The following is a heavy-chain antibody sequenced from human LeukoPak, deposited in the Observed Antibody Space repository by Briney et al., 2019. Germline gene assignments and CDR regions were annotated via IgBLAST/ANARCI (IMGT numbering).Heavy chain of an antibody. J-gene: IGHJ6*04. V-gene: IGHV3-30*18. CDR3: ANGHVLLWFGESQSVGMDV. D-gene: IGHD3-10*01. CDR1: GFTFSSYG. Sequence: GGSLRLSCAASGFTFSSYGMHWVRQAPGKGLEWVAVISYDGSNKYYADSVKGRFTISRDNSKNTPYLQMNSLRAEDTAVYYCANGHVLLWFGESQSVGMDVWGKGTTTTVSS. CDR2: ISYDGSNK.